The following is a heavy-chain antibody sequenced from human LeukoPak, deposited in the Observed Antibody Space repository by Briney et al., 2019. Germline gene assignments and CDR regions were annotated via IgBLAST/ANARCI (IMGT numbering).Heavy chain of an antibody. CDR2: ISYEGSNK. J-gene: IGHJ4*02. V-gene: IGHV3-30*18. CDR1: GFTFSSYG. CDR3: AKDHSGSYYGPFDS. D-gene: IGHD1-26*01. Sequence: GGSLRLSCAASGFTFSSYGMHWVRQAPGKGLEWVAVISYEGSNKYYATSVKGRFTISRDNFKNTLDLQMNSLTAEDTAVYYCAKDHSGSYYGPFDSWGQGTLVTVSA.